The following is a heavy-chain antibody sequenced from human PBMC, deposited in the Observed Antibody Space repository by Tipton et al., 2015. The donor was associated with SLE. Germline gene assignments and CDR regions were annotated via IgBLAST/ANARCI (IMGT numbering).Heavy chain of an antibody. CDR2: ISVYNGHT. CDR1: GYTFSNYG. V-gene: IGHV1-18*01. D-gene: IGHD1-14*01. CDR3: ARETNTGWFDAFDI. J-gene: IGHJ3*02. Sequence: QLVQSGAEVEKPGASVNVSCKASGYTFSNYGISWMRQAPGQGLEWLGWISVYNGHTIYAENFQGRVTMTTDTSTSTAYMELRSLRSDDTAVYYCARETNTGWFDAFDIWGQGTMVTVSS.